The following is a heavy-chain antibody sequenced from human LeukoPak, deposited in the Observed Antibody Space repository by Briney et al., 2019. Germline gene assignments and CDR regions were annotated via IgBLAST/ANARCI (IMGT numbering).Heavy chain of an antibody. Sequence: GGSLRLSCAASGLTFSTYSMNWVRQAPGKGLEWVSSISSSSSYIYYADSVKGRFTISRDNAKNSLYLQMNSLRAEDTAVYYCARAHFWLTTVIPLDYWGQGRLVTVSS. CDR2: ISSSSSYI. CDR1: GLTFSTYS. V-gene: IGHV3-21*01. D-gene: IGHD4-17*01. CDR3: ARAHFWLTTVIPLDY. J-gene: IGHJ4*01.